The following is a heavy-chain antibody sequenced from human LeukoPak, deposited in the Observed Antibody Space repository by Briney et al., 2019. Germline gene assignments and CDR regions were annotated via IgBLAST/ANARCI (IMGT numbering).Heavy chain of an antibody. V-gene: IGHV4-34*01. D-gene: IGHD6-19*01. CDR1: GGSFSGYY. Sequence: SETLSLTCAVYGGSFSGYYWSWIRQPPGKGLEWIGEINHSGSTNYNPSLKSRVTISVDTSKNQFSLKLSSVTAEDTAVYYCAKDLSYTSGASDHWGQGTLVTVSS. CDR3: AKDLSYTSGASDH. CDR2: INHSGST. J-gene: IGHJ4*02.